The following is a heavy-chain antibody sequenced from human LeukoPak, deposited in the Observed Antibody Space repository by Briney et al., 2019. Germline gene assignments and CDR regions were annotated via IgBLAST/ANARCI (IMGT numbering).Heavy chain of an antibody. CDR3: ARHISSGGTYAHFDY. V-gene: IGHV4-59*08. D-gene: IGHD1-26*01. CDR1: GSMYNYY. Sequence: SETLSLTCTVSGSMYNYYWSWIRQPPGKGLEWIGYIHYSGSTNYNPSLESRVTMSLDTSKNQVSLKLNSVTAANTAVYYCARHISSGGTYAHFDYWGQGTLVTVSS. J-gene: IGHJ4*02. CDR2: IHYSGST.